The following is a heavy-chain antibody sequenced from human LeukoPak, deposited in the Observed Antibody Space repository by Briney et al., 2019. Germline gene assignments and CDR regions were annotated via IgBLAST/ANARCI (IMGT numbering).Heavy chain of an antibody. CDR3: ARGRALRFLEWSLTLYYYYYMDV. J-gene: IGHJ6*03. CDR1: GFTFSSYW. D-gene: IGHD3-3*01. CDR2: INSDGSST. V-gene: IGHV3-74*01. Sequence: GGSLRLSCAASGFTFSSYWMHWVRQAPGKGLVWVSRINSDGSSTSYADSVKGRFTISRDNAKNSLYLQMNSLRAEDTAVYYCARGRALRFLEWSLTLYYYYYMDVWGKGTTVTVSS.